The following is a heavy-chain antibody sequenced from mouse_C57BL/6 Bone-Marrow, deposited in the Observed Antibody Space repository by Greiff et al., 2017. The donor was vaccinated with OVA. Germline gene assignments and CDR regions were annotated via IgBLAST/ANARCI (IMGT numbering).Heavy chain of an antibody. D-gene: IGHD4-1*02. CDR3: ASQLGRDFPYYAMDY. CDR2: INPSNGGT. V-gene: IGHV1-53*01. Sequence: LQQPGTELVKPGASVKLSCKASGYTFTSYWMHWVKQRPGQGLEWIGNINPSNGGTNYNEKFKSKATLTVDKSSSTAYMQLSSLTSEDSAVYYCASQLGRDFPYYAMDYWGQGTSVTVSS. J-gene: IGHJ4*01. CDR1: GYTFTSYW.